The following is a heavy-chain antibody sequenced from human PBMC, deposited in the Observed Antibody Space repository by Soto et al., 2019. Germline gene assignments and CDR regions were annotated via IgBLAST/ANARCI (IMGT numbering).Heavy chain of an antibody. CDR1: GYTFTSYG. J-gene: IGHJ6*02. CDR3: PGDLRYYYYDSSGYYPTTYYYYGMDV. Sequence: QVPLVQSGAEVKKPGASVKVSCKASGYTFTSYGISWVRQAPGQGLEWMGWISAYNGNTNYAQNLQGRVTLTTDPSTSTAFMELRSLRSDDTAVYSCPGDLRYYYYDSSGYYPTTYYYYGMDVWGQGTTVTVSS. D-gene: IGHD3-22*01. V-gene: IGHV1-18*01. CDR2: ISAYNGNT.